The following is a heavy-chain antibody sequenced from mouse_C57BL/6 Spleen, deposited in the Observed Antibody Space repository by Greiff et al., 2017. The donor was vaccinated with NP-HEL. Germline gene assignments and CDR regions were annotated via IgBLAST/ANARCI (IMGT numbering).Heavy chain of an antibody. V-gene: IGHV1-19*01. D-gene: IGHD2-2*01. CDR2: INPYNGGT. Sequence: VQLQQSGPVLVKPGASVKMSCKASGYTFTDYYMNWVKQSHGKSLEWIGVINPYNGGTSYNQKFKGKATLTVDKSSSTAYMELNSLTSEDSAVYYCARNFFGYDEGYAMDYWGQGTSVTVSS. J-gene: IGHJ4*01. CDR1: GYTFTDYY. CDR3: ARNFFGYDEGYAMDY.